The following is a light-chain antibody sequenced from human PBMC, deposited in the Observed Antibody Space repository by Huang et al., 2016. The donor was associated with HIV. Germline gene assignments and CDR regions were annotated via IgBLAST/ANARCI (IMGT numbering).Light chain of an antibody. Sequence: DIRMTQSPSSLSASGLDTVTITCRASQSVFNSLNWYQQKPGKAPKLLIYTASTSHIVVPSRFSGSGSGTIFTLTIADLQPEDFATYSCQQSYTSPRVTFGPGTRVEIK. CDR2: TAS. V-gene: IGKV1-39*01. J-gene: IGKJ3*01. CDR3: QQSYTSPRVT. CDR1: QSVFNS.